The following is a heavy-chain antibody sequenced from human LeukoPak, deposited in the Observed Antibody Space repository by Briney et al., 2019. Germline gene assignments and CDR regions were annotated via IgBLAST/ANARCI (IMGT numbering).Heavy chain of an antibody. J-gene: IGHJ4*02. Sequence: QTLSLTCAVSGDSVSSNSAAWNWIRQPPSRGLEWLGRAYYRSKWCKDYSVSLESRITINPDTYKNQFSLQLNSVTPEDTAVYYCAREGDWAYVDYCGERSLATVSS. CDR3: AREGDWAYVDY. D-gene: IGHD2-2*01. CDR2: AYYRSKWCK. V-gene: IGHV6-1*01. CDR1: GDSVSSNSAA.